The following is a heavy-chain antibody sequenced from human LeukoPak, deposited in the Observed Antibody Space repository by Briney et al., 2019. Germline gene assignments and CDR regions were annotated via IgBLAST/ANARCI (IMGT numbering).Heavy chain of an antibody. D-gene: IGHD6-19*01. CDR1: GFSFDGYA. V-gene: IGHV3-9*01. J-gene: IGHJ4*02. Sequence: SLRLSCVASGFSFDGYAMHWVRQVPGKGLEWVAGISWNNGGIGYAGSVKGRFTISRDNAKNSLYLQMNNLRPEDTALYYCAKDTMGLTVAGLHSWGQGTLVTVSS. CDR3: AKDTMGLTVAGLHS. CDR2: ISWNNGGI.